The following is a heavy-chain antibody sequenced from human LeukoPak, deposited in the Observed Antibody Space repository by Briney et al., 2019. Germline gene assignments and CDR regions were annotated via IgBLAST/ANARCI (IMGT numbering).Heavy chain of an antibody. V-gene: IGHV1-46*01. J-gene: IGHJ5*02. CDR3: ARETYYDFWSGYYGNWFDP. Sequence: ASVKVSCRASGYTFTSYYMHWVRQAPGQGLEWMGIINPSGGSTSYAQKFQGRVTMTRDTSTSTVYMELSSLRSEDTAVYYCARETYYDFWSGYYGNWFDPWGQGTLVTVSS. CDR1: GYTFTSYY. D-gene: IGHD3-3*01. CDR2: INPSGGST.